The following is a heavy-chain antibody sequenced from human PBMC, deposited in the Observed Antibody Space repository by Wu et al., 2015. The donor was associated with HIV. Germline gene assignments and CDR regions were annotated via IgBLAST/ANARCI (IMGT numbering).Heavy chain of an antibody. V-gene: IGHV1-8*01. CDR2: MNPNSGNT. CDR1: GYTFTSYD. CDR3: AREVSLYFDL. J-gene: IGHJ2*01. Sequence: QVQLVQSGAEVKKPGASVKVSCKASGYTFTSYDINWVRQATGQGLEWMGWMNPNSGNTDYAQKFEGRVTMTRNTSISTAYLELYSLRSEDTAVYYCAREVSLYFDLWAVAPWSLSRQ.